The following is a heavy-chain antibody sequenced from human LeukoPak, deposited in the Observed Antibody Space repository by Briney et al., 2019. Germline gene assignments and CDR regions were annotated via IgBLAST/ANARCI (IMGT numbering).Heavy chain of an antibody. CDR2: INSDGSST. J-gene: IGHJ4*02. CDR1: GFTFSSYW. V-gene: IGHV3-74*01. Sequence: PGGSLRLSCAASGFTFSSYWMHWVRKAPGKGLVWVSRINSDGSSTSYADSVKGRFTISRDNAKNTLYLQMNSLRAEDTAVYYCARDPEYLDGYNYFDSWGQGTLVTVSS. D-gene: IGHD5-18*01. CDR3: ARDPEYLDGYNYFDS.